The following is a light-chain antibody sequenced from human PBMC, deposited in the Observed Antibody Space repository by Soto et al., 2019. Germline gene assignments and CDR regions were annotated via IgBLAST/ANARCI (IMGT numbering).Light chain of an antibody. CDR2: GAS. CDR1: QSVSSSY. CDR3: QQYGSSPRT. J-gene: IGKJ2*02. Sequence: EIGLTQSPGTLSLSPGERATLSCRASQSVSSSYLAWYQQKPGQAPRLLSYGASSRATGIPDRFSGSGSGTDFTLTISRLEPEDFAVYYCQQYGSSPRTFGQGTKLEIK. V-gene: IGKV3-20*01.